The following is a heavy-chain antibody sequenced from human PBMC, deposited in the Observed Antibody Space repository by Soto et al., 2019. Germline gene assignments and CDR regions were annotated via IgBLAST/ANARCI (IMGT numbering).Heavy chain of an antibody. V-gene: IGHV3-33*01. J-gene: IGHJ4*02. D-gene: IGHD6-19*01. CDR1: GFTFSSYG. Sequence: QVQLVESGGGVVQPGRSLRLSCAASGFTFSSYGMHWVRQAPGKGLEWVAVMWNDGSDEFYADSVKGRITISRDTSKSTLYLQMNRLRAEDTAVYYCARSGETWLVPDYWGQGTLVTVSS. CDR3: ARSGETWLVPDY. CDR2: MWNDGSDE.